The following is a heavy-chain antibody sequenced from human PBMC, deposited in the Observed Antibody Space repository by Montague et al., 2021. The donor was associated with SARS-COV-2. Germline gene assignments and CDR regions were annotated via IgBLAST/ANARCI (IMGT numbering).Heavy chain of an antibody. CDR2: IYTSGTT. V-gene: IGHV4-61*02. J-gene: IGHJ4*02. D-gene: IGHD5-12*01. CDR3: ARAHSGSWAHLDN. Sequence: TLSLTRTVSGGSISSGSYEWSWIQQPAGKGLEWIGRIYTSGTTDYSFSLKSRVTISVDTSKNQFSLKLTSVTAADTAVYYCARAHSGSWAHLDNWGQGSLVTVSS. CDR1: GGSISSGSYE.